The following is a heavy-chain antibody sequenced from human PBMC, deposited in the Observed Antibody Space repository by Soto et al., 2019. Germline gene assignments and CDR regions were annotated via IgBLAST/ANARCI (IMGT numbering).Heavy chain of an antibody. CDR2: IWHDGLKK. Sequence: QVQLVESGGGVVQPERSLRLSCVASRFTFSDYGMHWVRQAPGKGLEWVAVIWHDGLKKDYVDSVKGRFTVSRDNSKNTLYLQMNSIRVEDTATYYCARDRGADAPIDFWGQGNLVTVSS. CDR1: RFTFSDYG. J-gene: IGHJ4*02. V-gene: IGHV3-33*01. CDR3: ARDRGADAPIDF.